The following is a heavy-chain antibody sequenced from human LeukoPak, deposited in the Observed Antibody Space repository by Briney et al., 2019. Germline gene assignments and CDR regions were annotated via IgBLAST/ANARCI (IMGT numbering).Heavy chain of an antibody. CDR2: ISAYNGRT. D-gene: IGHD6-19*01. J-gene: IGHJ5*02. Sequence: GASVKVSCKASGYTFTSSYINWVRQAPGQRLEWMGWISAYNGRTNYAQKFQGGVTMTTDSSTSTAYMELSRLRSDDTAVYYCARAGYSSGWYWFDPWGQGTLVTVSS. CDR3: ARAGYSSGWYWFDP. V-gene: IGHV1-18*01. CDR1: GYTFTSSY.